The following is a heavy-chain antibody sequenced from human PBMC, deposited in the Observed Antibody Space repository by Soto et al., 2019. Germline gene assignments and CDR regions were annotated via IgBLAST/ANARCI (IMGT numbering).Heavy chain of an antibody. V-gene: IGHV1-3*01. CDR3: ARERSVATTGYFQH. Sequence: GASVKVSCKASGYTFTSYAMHWVRQAPGQRLEWMGWINAGNGNTKYSQKFQGRVTITWDTSASTAYMELSSLRSEDTAVYYCARERSVATTGYFQHWGQGTLVTVSS. J-gene: IGHJ1*01. D-gene: IGHD5-12*01. CDR2: INAGNGNT. CDR1: GYTFTSYA.